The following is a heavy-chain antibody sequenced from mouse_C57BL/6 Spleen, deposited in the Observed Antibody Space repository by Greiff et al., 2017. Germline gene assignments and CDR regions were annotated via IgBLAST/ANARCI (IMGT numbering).Heavy chain of an antibody. CDR1: GYTFTSYG. CDR3: ARSYDGYLAY. Sequence: QVQLKESGAELARPGASVKLSCKASGYTFTSYGISWVKQRTGQGLEWIGEIYPRCGNTDYNEKFKGKATLTADKSSSTAYMELRSLTSEESAVYFCARSYDGYLAYWGQGTLVTVSA. V-gene: IGHV1-81*01. J-gene: IGHJ3*01. CDR2: IYPRCGNT. D-gene: IGHD2-3*01.